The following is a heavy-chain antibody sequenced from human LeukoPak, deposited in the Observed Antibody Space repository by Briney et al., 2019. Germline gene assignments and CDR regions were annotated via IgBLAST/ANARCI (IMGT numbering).Heavy chain of an antibody. J-gene: IGHJ3*02. Sequence: ASVKVSCKASGYTFTGYYMHWVRQAPGQGLEWMGWINPNSGGTNYAQKFQGWVTMTRDTSISTAYMELSRLRSDDTAVYYCARSYYYDSSGYYYRGLGAFDIWGQGTMVTVSS. CDR2: INPNSGGT. D-gene: IGHD3-22*01. V-gene: IGHV1-2*04. CDR1: GYTFTGYY. CDR3: ARSYYYDSSGYYYRGLGAFDI.